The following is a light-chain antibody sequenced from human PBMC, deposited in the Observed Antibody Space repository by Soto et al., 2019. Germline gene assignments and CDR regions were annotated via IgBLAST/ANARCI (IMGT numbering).Light chain of an antibody. CDR1: QSVGSN. J-gene: IGKJ1*01. CDR3: QQYNNWPRT. Sequence: VLTQAPDTLSVSPGERATLSCRASQSVGSNLAWYQQKPGQAPRLLIYGASTRATGIPARFSGSGSGTEFTLTISSLQSEDFAVYYCQQYNNWPRTFGQGTKVDIK. CDR2: GAS. V-gene: IGKV3-15*01.